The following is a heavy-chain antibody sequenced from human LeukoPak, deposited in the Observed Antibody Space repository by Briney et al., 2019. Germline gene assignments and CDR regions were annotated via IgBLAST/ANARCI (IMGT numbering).Heavy chain of an antibody. V-gene: IGHV3-23*01. CDR3: ARASQWLAFDY. CDR1: GFTFSNYG. CDR2: ISGSGGST. J-gene: IGHJ4*02. Sequence: GGSLRLSCATSGFTFSNYGMSWVRQAPGKGLEWVSTISGSGGSTFYADSVKGRFTISRDSSKSTLYLDMNSLRPEDTAVYYCARASQWLAFDYWGQGTLVTVSS. D-gene: IGHD6-19*01.